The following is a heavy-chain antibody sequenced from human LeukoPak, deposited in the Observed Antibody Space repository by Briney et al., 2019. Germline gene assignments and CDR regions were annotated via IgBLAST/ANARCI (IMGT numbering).Heavy chain of an antibody. J-gene: IGHJ6*02. V-gene: IGHV1-69*02. CDR2: IIPILNIT. D-gene: IGHD2-2*01. CDR3: AKDGVVVVATSVYYYYYGMDV. CDR1: GGTFSSYT. Sequence: ASVKVSCKASGGTFSSYTISWVRQAPGQGLEWMGRIIPILNITDYAQNFQGRVTLTADKSTSTAYMELSTLRSEDTAVYYCAKDGVVVVATSVYYYYYGMDVWGQGNTVTVSS.